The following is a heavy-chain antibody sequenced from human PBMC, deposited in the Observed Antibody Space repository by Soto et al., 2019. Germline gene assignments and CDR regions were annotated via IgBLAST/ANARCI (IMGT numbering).Heavy chain of an antibody. V-gene: IGHV4-39*01. J-gene: IGHJ5*01. CDR3: ARHPSNFLLDS. CDR1: GGSISSSSYF. Sequence: SETLSLTCTVSGGSISSSSYFWGWIRQPPGKGLEWIGSIYYSGSTYYNPSLKSRVTVSVDTSKNQFSLKLSSVTAADTAVYYCARHPSNFLLDSSGQGSLVIVSS. D-gene: IGHD4-4*01. CDR2: IYYSGST.